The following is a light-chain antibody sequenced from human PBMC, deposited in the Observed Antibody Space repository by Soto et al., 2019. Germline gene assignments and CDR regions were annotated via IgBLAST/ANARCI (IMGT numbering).Light chain of an antibody. CDR3: QQRSNWPPL. CDR2: DAS. J-gene: IGKJ4*01. V-gene: IGKV3-11*01. Sequence: EIVLTQSPATLSLSPGERATLSCRASQSVSSYLAWYQQKPGQAPRLLIYDASNRATGIPARFSGSGSGTKLTLTISSLEPEDFAVYYCQQRSNWPPLFGGGTKVEIK. CDR1: QSVSSY.